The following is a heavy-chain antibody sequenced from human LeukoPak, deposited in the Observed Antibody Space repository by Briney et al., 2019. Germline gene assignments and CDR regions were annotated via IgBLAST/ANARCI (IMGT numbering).Heavy chain of an antibody. CDR2: MYGGGST. D-gene: IGHD3-22*01. J-gene: IGHJ6*02. V-gene: IGHV3-66*01. CDR3: ARGHGAYSSVPYRYYGMDV. Sequence: GGSLRLSCAASGFTVSDTYMTWVRQAPGKGLEWVSVMYGGGSTYYADSVKGRFVISRDSPTNTLYLQMNSLRAEDTAVCYCARGHGAYSSVPYRYYGMDVWGQGTTVAVSS. CDR1: GFTVSDTY.